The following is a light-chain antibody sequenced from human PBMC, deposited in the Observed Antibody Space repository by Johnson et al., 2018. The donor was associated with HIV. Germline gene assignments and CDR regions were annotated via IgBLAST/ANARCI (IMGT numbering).Light chain of an antibody. V-gene: IGLV1-51*02. CDR1: SSNIENYF. CDR2: ENN. CDR3: GTWDSSLSAYV. J-gene: IGLJ1*01. Sequence: QSVLTQPPSLSAAPGQRVSISCSGNSSNIENYFVSWYQQLPGAAPRLLIYENNKRPSGIPDRFSGSKSGTSATLGITGLQPGDEADYYCGTWDSSLSAYVFGTGTKVTVL.